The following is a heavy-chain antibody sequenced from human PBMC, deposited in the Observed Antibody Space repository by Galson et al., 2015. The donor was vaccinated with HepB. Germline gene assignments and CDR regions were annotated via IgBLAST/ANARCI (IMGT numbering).Heavy chain of an antibody. CDR3: ARDLSLVMGRGVTLFWFDP. V-gene: IGHV1-2*02. CDR2: ISPNSGGP. Sequence: SVKVSCKASGYTFTDYYIHWVRQAPGQGLEWMGWISPNSGGPKYSQKFQGRVTMTRDTSISTAYMELSRLRSDDTAVYYCARDLSLVMGRGVTLFWFDPWGQGTLVTVSS. J-gene: IGHJ5*02. CDR1: GYTFTDYY. D-gene: IGHD3-10*01.